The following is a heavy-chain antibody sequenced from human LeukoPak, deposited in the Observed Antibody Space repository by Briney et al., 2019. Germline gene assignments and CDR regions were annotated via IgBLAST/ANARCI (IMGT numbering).Heavy chain of an antibody. CDR3: SRGEAIGYCSGGSCYSRRYYYYMDV. CDR1: GYTFTGYY. CDR2: INPNSGGT. J-gene: IGHJ6*03. V-gene: IGHV1-2*06. Sequence: GASVKVSCKASGYTFTGYYMHWVRQAPGQGLEWMGRINPNSGGTNHAQKFQGRVTMTRATSISTAYMEQCRLRSDDTAVYYCSRGEAIGYCSGGSCYSRRYYYYMDVWGKGTTVTVSS. D-gene: IGHD2-15*01.